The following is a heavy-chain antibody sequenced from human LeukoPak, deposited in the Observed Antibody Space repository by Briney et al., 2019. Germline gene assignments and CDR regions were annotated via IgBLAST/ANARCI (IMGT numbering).Heavy chain of an antibody. CDR1: GGSISSYC. CDR2: IYTSGST. CDR3: ARELVDIVVVVGAMTQPYYFDY. D-gene: IGHD2-15*01. J-gene: IGHJ4*02. Sequence: SETLSLTCTVSGGSISSYCWSWIRQPAGKGLEWIGRIYTSGSTNYNPSLKSRVTISVDTSKNHFSLKLTSVTAADTAVYYCARELVDIVVVVGAMTQPYYFDYWGQGTLVTVSS. V-gene: IGHV4-4*07.